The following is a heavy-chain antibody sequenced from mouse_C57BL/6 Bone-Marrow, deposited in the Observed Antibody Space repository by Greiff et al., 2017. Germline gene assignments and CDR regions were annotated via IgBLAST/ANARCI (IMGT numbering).Heavy chain of an antibody. CDR2: IHPGHSNT. J-gene: IGHJ4*01. CDR3: TRFFRHSYLDY. CDR1: GYTFTSYW. D-gene: IGHD2-10*01. V-gene: IGHV1-5*01. Sequence: VQLQQSGTELVRPGASVKLSCKTSGYTFTSYWMHWVKQRPGQGLEWIGAIHPGHSNTNYNQKFKGKANLTAVTSASTAYMELSSLTYEDSAVYYCTRFFRHSYLDYWGQGTSVTVSS.